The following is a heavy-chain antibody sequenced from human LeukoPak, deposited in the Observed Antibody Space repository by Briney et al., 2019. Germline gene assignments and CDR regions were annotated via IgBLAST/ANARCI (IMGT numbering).Heavy chain of an antibody. Sequence: PGRSLRLSCAAAGFTFSSYGMHWVRQAPGKGLEWVAVIWYDGSNKYYADSVKGRFTISRDNSKNTLYLQMNSLRAEDTAVYYCARFTSNYFDSSGYYYFAPWGQGTLVTVSS. J-gene: IGHJ5*02. CDR3: ARFTSNYFDSSGYYYFAP. D-gene: IGHD3-22*01. V-gene: IGHV3-33*01. CDR1: GFTFSSYG. CDR2: IWYDGSNK.